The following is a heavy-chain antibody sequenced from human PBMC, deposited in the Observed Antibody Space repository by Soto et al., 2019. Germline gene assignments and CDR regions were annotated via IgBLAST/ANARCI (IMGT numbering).Heavy chain of an antibody. J-gene: IGHJ4*02. V-gene: IGHV3-13*01. D-gene: IGHD3-16*01. Sequence: GESLKISCAASGFTFSSYDMHWVRQATGKGLEWVSAIGTAGDTYYPGSVKGRFTISRENAKNSLYLQMNSLRAGDTAVYYCARGGFRHHQPDTYYDYIWEEGEYYFDYWGQGTLVTVSS. CDR1: GFTFSSYD. CDR3: ARGGFRHHQPDTYYDYIWEEGEYYFDY. CDR2: IGTAGDT.